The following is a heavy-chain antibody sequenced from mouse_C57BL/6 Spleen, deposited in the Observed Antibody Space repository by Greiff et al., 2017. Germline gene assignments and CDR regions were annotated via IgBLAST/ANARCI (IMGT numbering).Heavy chain of an antibody. J-gene: IGHJ1*03. CDR1: GYSITSGYD. CDR3: ARDHDYDGYWYFDV. V-gene: IGHV3-1*01. D-gene: IGHD2-4*01. CDR2: ISYSGST. Sequence: EVHLVESGPGMVKPSQSLSLTCTVTGYSITSGYDWHWIRHFPGNKLEWMGYISYSGSTNYNPSLKSRISITHDTSKNHFFLKLNSVTTEDTATYYCARDHDYDGYWYFDVWGTGTTVTVSS.